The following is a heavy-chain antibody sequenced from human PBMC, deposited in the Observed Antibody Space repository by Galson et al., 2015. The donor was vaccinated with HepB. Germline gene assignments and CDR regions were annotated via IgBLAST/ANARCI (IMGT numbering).Heavy chain of an antibody. J-gene: IGHJ4*02. Sequence: ETLSLTCTVSGGSISSSSYYWGWIRQPPGKGLEWIGSIYYSGSTYYNPSLKSRVTISVDTSKNQFSLKLSSVTAADTAVYYCARRGSGYYLDYWGQGTLVTVSS. V-gene: IGHV4-39*01. CDR2: IYYSGST. CDR3: ARRGSGYYLDY. CDR1: GGSISSSSYY. D-gene: IGHD3-22*01.